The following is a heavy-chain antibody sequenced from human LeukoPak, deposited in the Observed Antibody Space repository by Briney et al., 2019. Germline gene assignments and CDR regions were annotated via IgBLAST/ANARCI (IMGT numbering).Heavy chain of an antibody. CDR2: INHSGST. CDR1: GGSFSGYY. V-gene: IGHV4-34*01. D-gene: IGHD3-9*01. CDR3: ARDSSYFDWLLPLFY. Sequence: PSEALSLTCAVYGGSFSGYYWSWIRQPPGKGLEWIGEINHSGSTNYNPSLKSRVTISVDTSKNQFSLKLSSVTAADTVVYYCARDSSYFDWLLPLFYWGQGTLVTVSS. J-gene: IGHJ4*02.